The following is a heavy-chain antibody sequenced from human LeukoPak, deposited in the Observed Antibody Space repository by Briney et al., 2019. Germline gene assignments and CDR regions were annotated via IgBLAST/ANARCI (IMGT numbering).Heavy chain of an antibody. CDR2: IFYSGST. J-gene: IGHJ6*02. Sequence: SETLSLTCTVAGGSISSGGYYWSWIRQHPGKGLEWIGYIFYSGSTYYNSSLKSRVTISVDTSKNQFSLKLSSVTAADTAVYYCARERVAAAGNYYYYGMDVWGQGTTVTVSS. CDR3: ARERVAAAGNYYYYGMDV. V-gene: IGHV4-31*03. D-gene: IGHD6-13*01. CDR1: GGSISSGGYY.